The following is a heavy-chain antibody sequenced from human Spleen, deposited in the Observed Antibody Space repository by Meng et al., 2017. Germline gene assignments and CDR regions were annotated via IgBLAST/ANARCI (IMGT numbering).Heavy chain of an antibody. V-gene: IGHV1-2*02. Sequence: ASVKVSCKASGYTFTGYYMHWVRQAPGQGLEWMGWINPNSGGTNYAQKFQGRVTMTRDTSISTAYMELSRLRSEDTAVYYCARGKRDYITDDYFDYWGQGTLVTVSS. J-gene: IGHJ4*02. CDR2: INPNSGGT. CDR3: ARGKRDYITDDYFDY. D-gene: IGHD4-11*01. CDR1: GYTFTGYY.